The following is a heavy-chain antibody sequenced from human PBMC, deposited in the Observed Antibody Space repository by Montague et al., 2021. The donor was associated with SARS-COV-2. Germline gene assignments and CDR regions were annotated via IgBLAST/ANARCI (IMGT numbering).Heavy chain of an antibody. J-gene: IGHJ6*02. V-gene: IGHV4-61*02. Sequence: TLSLTCTVSGGSISSGSYYWSWIRQPAGKGLEWIGRIYTSGSTNYNPSLKSRVTISVDTSKNQFSLKLSSVTAADTAVYCCARVGVGTMVRGVIPAYYYGMDVWGQRTTVTVSS. D-gene: IGHD3-10*01. CDR2: IYTSGST. CDR3: ARVGVGTMVRGVIPAYYYGMDV. CDR1: GGSISSGSYY.